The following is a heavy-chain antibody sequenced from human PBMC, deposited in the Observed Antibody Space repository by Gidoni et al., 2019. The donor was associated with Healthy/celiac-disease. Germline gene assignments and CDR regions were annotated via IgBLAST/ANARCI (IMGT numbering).Heavy chain of an antibody. V-gene: IGHV3-33*01. CDR1: GFTFSSYG. D-gene: IGHD3-16*02. J-gene: IGHJ3*02. CDR2: ICDDGSNK. CDR3: ARDSLLDYDYVWGSYRRPGGAFDI. Sequence: QVQLVESGGGVVQPGRSLRLSCAASGFTFSSYGMPWVRQAPGKGLEWVAVICDDGSNKYYADSVKGRFTISRDNSKNTLYLQMNSLRAEDTAVYYCARDSLLDYDYVWGSYRRPGGAFDIWGQGTMVTVSS.